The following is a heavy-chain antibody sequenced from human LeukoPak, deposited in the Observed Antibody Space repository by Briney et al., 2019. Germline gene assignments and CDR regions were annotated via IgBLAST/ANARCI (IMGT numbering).Heavy chain of an antibody. V-gene: IGHV3-23*01. Sequence: GGSLRLSCAASGFAFSRSAMTWVRQGPGTGLEFVAAIIYSGGATYYADSVKGRFTISRDNSKNTLYLQMNSLRAEDTALYYCAKDGLYYDGSEHVYYFDSWGQGTLVTVSS. CDR3: AKDGLYYDGSEHVYYFDS. CDR1: GFAFSRSA. CDR2: IIYSGGAT. J-gene: IGHJ4*02. D-gene: IGHD3-22*01.